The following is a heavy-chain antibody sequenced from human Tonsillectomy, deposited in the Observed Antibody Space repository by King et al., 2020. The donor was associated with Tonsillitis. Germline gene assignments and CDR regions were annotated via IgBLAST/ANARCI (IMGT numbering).Heavy chain of an antibody. D-gene: IGHD3-9*01. CDR3: ARGYILTDHDALRI. V-gene: IGHV4-59*01. J-gene: IGHJ3*02. CDR2: VFHSGGT. CDR1: GDTIISDY. Sequence: VQLQESGPGLVRPSETLSLTCTVSGDTIISDYWSWLRQPPGKGLEWIGNVFHSGGTNYNPSLKSRLTISKDLSKNQISLTLASVTAADTAVYYCARGYILTDHDALRIWGQGTMVTVSS.